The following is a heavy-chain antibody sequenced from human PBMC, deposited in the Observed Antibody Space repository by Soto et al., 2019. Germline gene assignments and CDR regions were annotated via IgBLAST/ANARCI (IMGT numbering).Heavy chain of an antibody. Sequence: QVPLVQSGGEVKTPGASVKVSCKASGYTFTTYGISWVRQAPGQGLEWMGWIRAHNGDTNHAQRFQGRVTMTTDTSASTAYMELWSLRSDDTAVYYGARDEGVGPPVAFDVWGQGTMVTVSS. D-gene: IGHD1-26*01. CDR1: GYTFTTYG. J-gene: IGHJ3*01. V-gene: IGHV1-18*01. CDR2: IRAHNGDT. CDR3: ARDEGVGPPVAFDV.